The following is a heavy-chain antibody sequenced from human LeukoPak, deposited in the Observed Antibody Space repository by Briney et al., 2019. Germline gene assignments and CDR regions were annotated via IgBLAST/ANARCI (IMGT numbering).Heavy chain of an antibody. CDR3: ARDFVDGDADY. D-gene: IGHD4-17*01. Sequence: GGSLRLSCTASGFTVSSNYMSWVRQAPGKGLEWVSVIYSGGITYYADSVKGRFTISRDNSKNTLYLQMNSLRAEDTAVYYCARDFVDGDADYWRQGTLVTVSS. CDR1: GFTVSSNY. V-gene: IGHV3-53*01. CDR2: IYSGGIT. J-gene: IGHJ4*02.